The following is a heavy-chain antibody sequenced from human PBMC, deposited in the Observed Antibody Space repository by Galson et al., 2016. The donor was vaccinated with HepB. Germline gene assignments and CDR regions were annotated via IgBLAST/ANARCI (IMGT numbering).Heavy chain of an antibody. V-gene: IGHV6-1*01. CDR3: ARHLGGLDV. CDR2: TYYRSKWCN. Sequence: CAISGDSVSSDSATWNWIRQSPSRGLEWLGRTYYRSKWCNEYAMSVKSRISIIPDTSKNQFSLQLNSVTPEDTAIYYCARHLGGLDVWGQGTTVTVSS. CDR1: GDSVSSDSAT. J-gene: IGHJ6*02.